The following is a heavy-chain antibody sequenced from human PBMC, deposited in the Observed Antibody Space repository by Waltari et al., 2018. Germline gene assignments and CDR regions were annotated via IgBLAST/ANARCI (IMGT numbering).Heavy chain of an antibody. CDR2: INQDGNKL. CDR1: GFTFRSYG. D-gene: IGHD4-17*01. V-gene: IGHV3-7*01. CDR3: ARDQMVTVTDDNWFDS. Sequence: EVHLVESGGGLVQPGGSLRLSCAASGFTFRSYGMRWVRQAPGKGLEWVANINQDGNKLYYVDSVEGRFTISRDNAKNSLYLQMNSLRAEDTAVYYCARDQMVTVTDDNWFDSWGQGNLVTVSS. J-gene: IGHJ5*01.